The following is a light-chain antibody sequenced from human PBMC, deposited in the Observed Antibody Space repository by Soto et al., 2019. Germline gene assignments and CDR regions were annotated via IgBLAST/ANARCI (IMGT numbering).Light chain of an antibody. CDR3: RKYNNALALT. J-gene: IGKJ4*01. V-gene: IGKV1-27*01. CDR1: QGISNY. Sequence: DIQMTQSPSSLSASVGDRVTITCRASQGISNYLAWYQQKPGKVPKLLIYAASTLQSGVPSRFSGSGSGKDFTLTISSLQPEDVATYYCRKYNNALALTFGGGTKVEIK. CDR2: AAS.